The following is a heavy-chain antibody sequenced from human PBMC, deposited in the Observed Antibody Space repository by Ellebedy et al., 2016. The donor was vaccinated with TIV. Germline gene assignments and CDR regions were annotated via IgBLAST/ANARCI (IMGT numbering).Heavy chain of an antibody. V-gene: IGHV3-66*01. CDR2: VDAVGDT. Sequence: PGGSLRLSCAASGFAVTSNYMNWVRQAPGKGLEWPSLVDAVGDTYYADSVKARFTISRDTSKNMVYLQMTTLKAEDTAVYYCARAPDLDTPVVDWGQGTLVTVSS. D-gene: IGHD5-18*01. J-gene: IGHJ4*02. CDR3: ARAPDLDTPVVD. CDR1: GFAVTSNY.